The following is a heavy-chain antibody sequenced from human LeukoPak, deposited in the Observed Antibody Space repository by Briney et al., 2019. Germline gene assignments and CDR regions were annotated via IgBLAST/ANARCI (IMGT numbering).Heavy chain of an antibody. CDR3: ARGPLTVTTSYYYYGMDV. CDR2: IYYSGST. CDR1: GGSISSYY. V-gene: IGHV4-59*12. J-gene: IGHJ6*02. Sequence: SETLSLTCTVSGGSISSYYWSWIRQPPGKGLGWIGYIYYSGSTNYNPSLKSRVTISVDTSKNQFSLKLSSVTAADTAVYYCARGPLTVTTSYYYYGMDVWGQGTTVTVSS. D-gene: IGHD4-17*01.